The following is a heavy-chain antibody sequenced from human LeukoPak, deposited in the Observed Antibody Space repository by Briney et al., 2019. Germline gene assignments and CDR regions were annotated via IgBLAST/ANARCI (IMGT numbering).Heavy chain of an antibody. CDR3: ARILASIIDY. Sequence: ASVKVSCKASGYTFTNYGITWVRQAPGQGLEWMGWVSAKTGDTNYAQKFQGRVTMTTDTSTSTVYMELRSLRSDDTAVFYCARILASIIDYWGLGTLVTVSS. D-gene: IGHD5/OR15-5a*01. J-gene: IGHJ4*02. CDR1: GYTFTNYG. CDR2: VSAKTGDT. V-gene: IGHV1-18*01.